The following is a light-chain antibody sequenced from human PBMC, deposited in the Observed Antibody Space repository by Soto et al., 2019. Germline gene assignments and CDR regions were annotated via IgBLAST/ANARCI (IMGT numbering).Light chain of an antibody. CDR1: QTISSF. CDR2: AAS. J-gene: IGKJ1*01. Sequence: IQMTQSPSSLSASVGDRVTITCRASQTISSFLNWYQQKPWKAPKLLIYAASSLHSGVPSRFSGSGSLTDFTLTISSLQPDDFATYYCQQYNSYWTFGQGTKVDIK. V-gene: IGKV1-39*01. CDR3: QQYNSYWT.